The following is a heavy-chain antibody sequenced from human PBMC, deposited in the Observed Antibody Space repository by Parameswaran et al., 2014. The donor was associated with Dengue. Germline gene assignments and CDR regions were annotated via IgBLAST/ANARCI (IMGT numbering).Heavy chain of an antibody. Sequence: GKGLEWIGYIYYSGSTNYNPSLKSRVTISVDTSKNQFSLKLSSVAAADTAVYYCARTGGGHYYYYGMDVWGQGTTVTVSS. CDR2: IYYSGST. CDR3: ARTGGGHYYYYGMDV. J-gene: IGHJ6*02. D-gene: IGHD4-23*01. V-gene: IGHV4-61*10.